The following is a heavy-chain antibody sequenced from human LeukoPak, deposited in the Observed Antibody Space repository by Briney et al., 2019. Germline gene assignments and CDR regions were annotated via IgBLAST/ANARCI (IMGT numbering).Heavy chain of an antibody. Sequence: KPSETLSLTCAVYGGSFSGYYWSWIRQPPGKGLEWVGEINYSGSNNYNPSLKSRVTISVDTSKNQFSLKLSSVTAADTAVYYCARETPYGSGSYPFDYWGQGILVTVSS. D-gene: IGHD3-10*01. CDR3: ARETPYGSGSYPFDY. J-gene: IGHJ4*02. CDR1: GGSFSGYY. CDR2: INYSGSN. V-gene: IGHV4-34*01.